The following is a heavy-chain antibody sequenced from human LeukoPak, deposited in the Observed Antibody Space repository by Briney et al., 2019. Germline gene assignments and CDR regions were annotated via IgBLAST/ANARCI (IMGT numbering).Heavy chain of an antibody. V-gene: IGHV1-18*01. CDR2: ISAYNGNT. J-gene: IGHJ6*02. CDR3: ARASPAFRANLNYYYGSGSLVDGMDV. D-gene: IGHD3-10*01. Sequence: ASVKVSCKASGYTFTSYGISWVRQAPGQGLEWMGWISAYNGNTNYAQKLQGRVTMTTDTSTSTAYMELRSLRSDDTAVYYCARASPAFRANLNYYYGSGSLVDGMDVWDQGTTVTVSS. CDR1: GYTFTSYG.